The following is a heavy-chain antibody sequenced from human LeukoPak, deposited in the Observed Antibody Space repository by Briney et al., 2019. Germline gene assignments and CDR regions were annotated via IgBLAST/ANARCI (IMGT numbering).Heavy chain of an antibody. CDR3: ARDRYYDSSGYYGVHHIDY. CDR2: MNPNSGNT. D-gene: IGHD3-22*01. CDR1: GYTFTSYD. J-gene: IGHJ4*02. V-gene: IGHV1-8*01. Sequence: ASVKVSCKASGYTFTSYDINWVRQATGQGLEWMGWMNPNSGNTGYAQKFQGRVTMTRNTSISTAYMELSSLRSEDTAVYYCARDRYYDSSGYYGVHHIDYWGQGTLVTVSS.